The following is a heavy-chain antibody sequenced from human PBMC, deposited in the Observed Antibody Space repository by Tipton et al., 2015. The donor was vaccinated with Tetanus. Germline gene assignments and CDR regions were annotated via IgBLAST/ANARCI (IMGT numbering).Heavy chain of an antibody. CDR2: ISWDGGTT. D-gene: IGHD2-15*01. V-gene: IGHV3-43*01. CDR1: GFSFDDYT. CDR3: AKAPFCSGGSCYFYYGLDV. J-gene: IGHJ6*02. Sequence: LSLTCAASGFSFDDYTMHWVRQAPGKGLEWVSLISWDGGTTYYADSVKGRFTISRDNSKSSLYLQMNSLRTEDTALYYCAKAPFCSGGSCYFYYGLDVWGQGTTVTVSS.